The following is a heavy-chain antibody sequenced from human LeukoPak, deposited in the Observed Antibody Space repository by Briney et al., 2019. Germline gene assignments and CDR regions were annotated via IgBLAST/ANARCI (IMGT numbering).Heavy chain of an antibody. Sequence: GGSLRLSCAVSGFTFSSSAMSWVRQAPGKGLEWVSSLSGSGGSPYYYADSVKGRLTISRDNSKNTLYLQMNSLRAEDTAIYYCAKGVAAYGTGYYFDYWGQGTLVTVSS. D-gene: IGHD6-13*01. J-gene: IGHJ4*02. V-gene: IGHV3-23*01. CDR2: LSGSGGSP. CDR3: AKGVAAYGTGYYFDY. CDR1: GFTFSSSA.